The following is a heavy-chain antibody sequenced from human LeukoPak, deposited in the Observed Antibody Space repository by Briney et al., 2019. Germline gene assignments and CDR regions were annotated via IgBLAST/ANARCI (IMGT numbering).Heavy chain of an antibody. V-gene: IGHV4-59*08. CDR3: ARGSGRQLNY. CDR1: GGSISNFY. CDR2: IDYTGST. Sequence: SETLSPTCTVSGGSISNFYWSWIRQPPGKGLEWIGYIDYTGSTNYNPSLKSRVTISLDTSKSQFSLRLTSVTAADTAVYYCARGSGRQLNYWGQGTLVTVSS. D-gene: IGHD3-10*01. J-gene: IGHJ4*02.